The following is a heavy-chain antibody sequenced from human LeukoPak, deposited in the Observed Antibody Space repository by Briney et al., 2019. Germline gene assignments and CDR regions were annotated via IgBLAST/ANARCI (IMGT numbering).Heavy chain of an antibody. J-gene: IGHJ4*02. D-gene: IGHD6-13*01. V-gene: IGHV3-30*18. CDR1: GFTFSSYG. Sequence: GGSLRLSCAASGFTFSSYGMHWVRQAPGKGLEWVAVISYDGSNKYYADSVKGRFTISRDNSKNTLYLQMNSLRAEDTAVYYCAKAGPIPYSSSPSDYWGQGTLVTVSS. CDR3: AKAGPIPYSSSPSDY. CDR2: ISYDGSNK.